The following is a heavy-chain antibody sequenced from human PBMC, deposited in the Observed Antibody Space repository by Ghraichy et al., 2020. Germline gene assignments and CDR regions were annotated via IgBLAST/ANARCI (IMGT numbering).Heavy chain of an antibody. Sequence: ASVKVSCKASGYTFTSYYMHWVRQAPGQGLEWMGIINPSGGSTSYAQKFQGSVTMTRDTSTSTVYMELSSLRSEDTAVYYCARDPLVVPAAIRIRHNWFDPWGQGTLVTVSS. V-gene: IGHV1-46*01. CDR1: GYTFTSYY. CDR2: INPSGGST. D-gene: IGHD2-2*02. J-gene: IGHJ5*02. CDR3: ARDPLVVPAAIRIRHNWFDP.